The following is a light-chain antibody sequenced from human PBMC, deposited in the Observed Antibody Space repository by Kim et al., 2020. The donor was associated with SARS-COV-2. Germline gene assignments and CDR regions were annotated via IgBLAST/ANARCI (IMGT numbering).Light chain of an antibody. CDR2: EVS. V-gene: IGLV2-8*01. CDR1: SSDVGAYNH. Sequence: QSALTQPPSASGSPGQSVTISCTGTSSDVGAYNHVSWYLQHPGKAPKLMIYEVSNRPSGVPDRFSGSKSGNTASLTVSGLQAEDEADYYCSSYSDSISYVFGTGTKVTVL. J-gene: IGLJ1*01. CDR3: SSYSDSISYV.